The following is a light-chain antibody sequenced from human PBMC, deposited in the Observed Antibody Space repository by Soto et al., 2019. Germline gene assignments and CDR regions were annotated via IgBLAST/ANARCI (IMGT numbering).Light chain of an antibody. Sequence: DIQMTQSPSSLSASVGDRVTITCRASQGLSNFLAWFQQKTGKVPKLLIYAASTLQSGVPSRFSGSGSGTDFNLTISSLQPEDVATYYCQKHNEGFGPGTKVDIK. CDR3: QKHNEG. J-gene: IGKJ3*01. CDR2: AAS. V-gene: IGKV1-27*01. CDR1: QGLSNF.